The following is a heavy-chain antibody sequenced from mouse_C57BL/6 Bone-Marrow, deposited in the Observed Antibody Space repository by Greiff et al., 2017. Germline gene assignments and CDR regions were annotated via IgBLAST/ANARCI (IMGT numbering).Heavy chain of an antibody. V-gene: IGHV1-82*01. D-gene: IGHD2-5*01. CDR2: IYPGDGDT. CDR3: ARLAYYSNYEGYFDV. J-gene: IGHJ1*03. Sequence: VKLQESGPELVKPGASVKISCKASGYAFSSSWMNWVKQRPGKGLEWIGRIYPGDGDTNYNGKFKGKATLTADKSSSTAYMQLSSLTSEDSAVYFCARLAYYSNYEGYFDVWGTGTTVTVSS. CDR1: GYAFSSSW.